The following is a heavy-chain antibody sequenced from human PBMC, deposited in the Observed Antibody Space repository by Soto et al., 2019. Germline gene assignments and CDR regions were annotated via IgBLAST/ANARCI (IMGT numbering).Heavy chain of an antibody. CDR2: IKNSGGST. Sequence: GGSLRLSCAACGFTFSSYAMSWVRQAPGKGLEWVSGIKNSGGSTFYADSVKGRFTISRDNPKSTLYLQMNSLRAEDAAVYYCAKSVEWELPRFDYWGQGTLVTVSS. V-gene: IGHV3-23*01. J-gene: IGHJ4*02. CDR3: AKSVEWELPRFDY. CDR1: GFTFSSYA. D-gene: IGHD1-26*01.